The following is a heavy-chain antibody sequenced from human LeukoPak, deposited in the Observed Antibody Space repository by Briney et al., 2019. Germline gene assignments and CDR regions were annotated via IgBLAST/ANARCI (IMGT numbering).Heavy chain of an antibody. Sequence: GGSLRLSCAASGFTFSTYDMHWVRQATGKGLEWVSGISTAGDTYYPGSVKGRFTVSRENAKNSLYLQMSSLRAGDTAVYYCARGLPGGFDYWGQGTLVTVSS. CDR2: ISTAGDT. V-gene: IGHV3-13*04. CDR3: ARGLPGGFDY. J-gene: IGHJ4*02. D-gene: IGHD3-16*01. CDR1: GFTFSTYD.